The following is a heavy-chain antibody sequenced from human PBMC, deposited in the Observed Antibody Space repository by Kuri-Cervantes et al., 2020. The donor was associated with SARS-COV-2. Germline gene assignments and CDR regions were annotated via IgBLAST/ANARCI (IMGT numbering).Heavy chain of an antibody. V-gene: IGHV4-39*01. CDR2: IYYSGST. D-gene: IGHD5-18*01. Sequence: SETLSLTCTVSGGSISSSSYYWGWIRQPPGKGLEWIGSIYYSGSTYYNPSLKSRVTISADTSKNQFSLKLSSVTAADTAVYYCRITAMDYYYHMDVWGKGTTVTVSS. CDR1: GGSISSSSYY. CDR3: RITAMDYYYHMDV. J-gene: IGHJ6*03.